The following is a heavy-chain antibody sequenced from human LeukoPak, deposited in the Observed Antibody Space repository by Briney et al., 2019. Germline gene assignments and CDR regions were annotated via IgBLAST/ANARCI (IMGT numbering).Heavy chain of an antibody. D-gene: IGHD5-24*01. Sequence: AAVQDSCQSSGYIYIRYYMHGVRQAAGRGGAWMGISNPTSGGTNYAQKFQGRVTMTRDTSTSTVYMELSSLRSEDTAVYYCARVPGDGYNFSFDYWGQGTLVTVSS. J-gene: IGHJ4*02. CDR3: ARVPGDGYNFSFDY. CDR1: GYIYIRYY. CDR2: SNPTSGGT. V-gene: IGHV1-46*01.